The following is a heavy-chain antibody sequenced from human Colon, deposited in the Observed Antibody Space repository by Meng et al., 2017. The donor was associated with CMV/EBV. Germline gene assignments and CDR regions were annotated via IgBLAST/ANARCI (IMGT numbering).Heavy chain of an antibody. CDR3: ARVGGSGLNWLDP. Sequence: SVKVSCKASGYTFTNYGISWVRQAPGQGLEWMGWISAYNGHTNYPQKFQGRVTMTTDTSTSTAYMEVRSLRSDDTAVYYCARVGGSGLNWLDPWSQGTLVTVSS. D-gene: IGHD3-10*01. CDR1: GYTFTNYG. CDR2: ISAYNGHT. J-gene: IGHJ5*02. V-gene: IGHV1-18*01.